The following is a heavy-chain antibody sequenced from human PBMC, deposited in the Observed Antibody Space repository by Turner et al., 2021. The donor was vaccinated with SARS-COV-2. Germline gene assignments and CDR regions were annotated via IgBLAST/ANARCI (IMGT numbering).Heavy chain of an antibody. CDR2: IYYSGIT. Sequence: QLQLQESGPGLVKPSETLSLTCFVPGGSISSSSYYWGWIRQPPGKGLEWIGNIYYSGITYYNPSLKSRVTISVDTSKNQFSLKLTSVTAADTAVYYCARLMDTGMDYYGMDVWGQGTTVTVSS. D-gene: IGHD5-18*01. V-gene: IGHV4-39*01. CDR3: ARLMDTGMDYYGMDV. J-gene: IGHJ6*02. CDR1: GGSISSSSYY.